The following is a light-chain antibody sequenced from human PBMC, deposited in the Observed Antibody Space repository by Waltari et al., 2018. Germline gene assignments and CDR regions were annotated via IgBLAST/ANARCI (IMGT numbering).Light chain of an antibody. CDR3: QSYDSSNRWV. Sequence: NFMLTQPHSVSEHPGKTVNISCTGSSGSIASNYVQLYQPRPGRAPTHVISESDQGPAGVPDRLSGSIDSSSDSAALTITGLKQYDEADYYCQSYDSSNRWVFGGGTKLTVL. J-gene: IGLJ3*02. CDR2: ESD. V-gene: IGLV6-57*02. CDR1: SGSIASNY.